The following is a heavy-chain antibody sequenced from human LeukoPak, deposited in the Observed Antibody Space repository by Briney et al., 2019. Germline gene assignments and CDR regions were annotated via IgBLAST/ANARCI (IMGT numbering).Heavy chain of an antibody. CDR1: GYTFNSYG. V-gene: IGHV1-18*01. Sequence: GASVKVSCKASGYTFNSYGISWVRQAPGQGLEWMGWISAYNGNTNYAQKFQGRVTMTRDTSISTAYMELSRLRSDDTAVYYCARDGLQRPGAFDIWGQGTMVTVSS. J-gene: IGHJ3*02. CDR2: ISAYNGNT. CDR3: ARDGLQRPGAFDI.